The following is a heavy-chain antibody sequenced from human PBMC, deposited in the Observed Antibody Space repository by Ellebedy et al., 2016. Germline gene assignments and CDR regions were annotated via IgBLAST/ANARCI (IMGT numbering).Heavy chain of an antibody. CDR1: GFTFSSYS. V-gene: IGHV3-21*01. J-gene: IGHJ3*02. Sequence: GGSLRLXCAASGFTFSSYSMNWVRQAPGKGLEWVSTISSSSCYIYYADSVKGRFTISRDNAKNSLYLQMNSLRAEDTAVYYCVNIGYSYDLDHDAFDIWGQGTMVTVSS. CDR2: ISSSSCYI. CDR3: VNIGYSYDLDHDAFDI. D-gene: IGHD5-18*01.